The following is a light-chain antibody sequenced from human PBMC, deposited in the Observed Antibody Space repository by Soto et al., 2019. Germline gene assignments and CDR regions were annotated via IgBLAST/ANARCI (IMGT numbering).Light chain of an antibody. V-gene: IGKV3-15*01. CDR1: QRVSSN. CDR2: GAS. CDR3: QQYSDWPPTYT. J-gene: IGKJ2*01. Sequence: EIVMTQSPATLSVSPGERATLSCRASQRVSSNLAWYQQKPGQAPRLLIYGASTRASGIPGRFSGSGTETEFTLTISSLQSEAFAVYYCQQYSDWPPTYTFGQGTKLEIK.